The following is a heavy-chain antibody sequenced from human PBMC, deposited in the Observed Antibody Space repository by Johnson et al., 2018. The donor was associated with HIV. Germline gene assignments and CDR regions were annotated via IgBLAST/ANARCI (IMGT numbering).Heavy chain of an antibody. V-gene: IGHV3-9*01. CDR3: AKADVGDYGDYVNAFDI. CDR1: GFTFDDYA. D-gene: IGHD4-17*01. CDR2: ISWNSGSI. J-gene: IGHJ3*02. Sequence: VQLVESGGGLVQPGRSLRLSCAASGFTFDDYAMHWVRHAPGKGLEWVSGISWNSGSIGYADSVKGRFTISRDNAKNFLYLQMSSLRAEDTALYYCAKADVGDYGDYVNAFDIWGQGTMVTVSS.